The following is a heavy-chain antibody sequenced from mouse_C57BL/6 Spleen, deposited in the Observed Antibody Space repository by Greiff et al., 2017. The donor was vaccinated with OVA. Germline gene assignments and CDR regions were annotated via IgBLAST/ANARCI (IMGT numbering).Heavy chain of an antibody. Sequence: QVQLQQSGAELVRPGTSVKVSCKASGYAFTNYLIEWVKQRPGQGLEWIGVINPGSGGTNYNEKFKGKATLTADKSSSTAYMQLSSLTSEDSAVYVCARYDGYYVFDYWGQGTTLTVSS. CDR2: INPGSGGT. D-gene: IGHD2-3*01. CDR3: ARYDGYYVFDY. V-gene: IGHV1-54*01. CDR1: GYAFTNYL. J-gene: IGHJ2*01.